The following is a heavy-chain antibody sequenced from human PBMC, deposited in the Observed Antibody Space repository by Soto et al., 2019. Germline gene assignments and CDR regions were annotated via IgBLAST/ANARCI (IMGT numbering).Heavy chain of an antibody. CDR1: GGSVSSGSYY. D-gene: IGHD6-19*01. J-gene: IGHJ6*02. CDR2: IYYSGST. V-gene: IGHV4-61*01. CDR3: ARGPHSSGWTYYYGMDV. Sequence: SETLSLTCTVSGGSVSSGSYYWSWIRQPPGKGLEWIGYIYYSGSTNYNPSLKSRVTISVDTSKNQFSLKLSSVTAADTAVYDCARGPHSSGWTYYYGMDVWGQGTTVTVSS.